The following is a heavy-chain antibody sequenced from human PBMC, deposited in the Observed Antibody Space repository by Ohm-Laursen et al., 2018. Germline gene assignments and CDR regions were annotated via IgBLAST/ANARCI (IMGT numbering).Heavy chain of an antibody. Sequence: SLRLSCAATGFTFSSYAMSWVRQAPGKGLEWVSAISGSGGSTYYADSVKGRFTISRDNSKNTLYLQMNSLRAEDTAVYYCAKDPSIGSPRPDYWGQGTLVTVSS. CDR3: AKDPSIGSPRPDY. J-gene: IGHJ4*02. CDR2: ISGSGGST. CDR1: GFTFSSYA. V-gene: IGHV3-23*01. D-gene: IGHD6-19*01.